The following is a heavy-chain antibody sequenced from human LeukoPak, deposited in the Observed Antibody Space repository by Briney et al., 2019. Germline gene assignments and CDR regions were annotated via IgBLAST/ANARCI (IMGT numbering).Heavy chain of an antibody. Sequence: KPSETLSLTCTVSGGSISSGGYYWSWIRQHPGKGLEWIGYIYYSGSAYYNPSLKSRVTISVDTSKNQFSLKLSSVTAADTAVYYCASDWLYCSSTSCYSFLDYWGQGTLVTVSS. V-gene: IGHV4-31*03. CDR2: IYYSGSA. CDR1: GGSISSGGYY. CDR3: ASDWLYCSSTSCYSFLDY. J-gene: IGHJ4*02. D-gene: IGHD2-2*01.